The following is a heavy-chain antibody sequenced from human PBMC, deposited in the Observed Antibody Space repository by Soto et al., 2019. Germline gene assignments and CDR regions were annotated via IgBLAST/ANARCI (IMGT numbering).Heavy chain of an antibody. Sequence: SETLSLTCYVSGGSINNYYWSWVRQPPGKGLEWIGYIYYSGTHNYNPSVESRLTISVDTSKNQFSLSLSSVTAADTAVYYCARVRMATLYFDHWGQGTLVTVSS. CDR2: IYYSGTH. V-gene: IGHV4-59*01. J-gene: IGHJ4*02. D-gene: IGHD5-12*01. CDR1: GGSINNYY. CDR3: ARVRMATLYFDH.